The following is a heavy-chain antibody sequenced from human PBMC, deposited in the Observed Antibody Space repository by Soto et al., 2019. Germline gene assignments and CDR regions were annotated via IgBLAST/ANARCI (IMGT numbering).Heavy chain of an antibody. V-gene: IGHV3-30-3*01. J-gene: IGHJ6*02. CDR3: ARDPAGGGDYYYYGMDV. Sequence: QVQLVESGGAVVQPGRSLRLSCAASGFTFSSYAMHWVRQAPGKGLERVAVISYDGSNKYYADSVKGRFTISRDNSKNTLYLQMNSLRAEDTAVYYCARDPAGGGDYYYYGMDVCGQGTTVTVSS. CDR1: GFTFSSYA. CDR2: ISYDGSNK. D-gene: IGHD3-16*01.